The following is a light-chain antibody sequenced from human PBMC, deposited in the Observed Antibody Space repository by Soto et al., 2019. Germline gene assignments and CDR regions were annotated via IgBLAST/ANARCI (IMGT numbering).Light chain of an antibody. V-gene: IGKV1-33*01. CDR2: DSS. Sequence: DIQMTQSPSSLSASVGDTVSIICQATQDIFGFLNWYQIKPGKAPKLLISDSSNLKRGVHSRFSGSGSGTNFSLTITGRQPEDFAMYYCQQYDDLPLTFGGGTQVEIK. CDR1: QDIFGF. J-gene: IGKJ4*01. CDR3: QQYDDLPLT.